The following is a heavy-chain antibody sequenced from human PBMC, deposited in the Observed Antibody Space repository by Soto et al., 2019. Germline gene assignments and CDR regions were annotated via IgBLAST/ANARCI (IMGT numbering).Heavy chain of an antibody. V-gene: IGHV1-46*01. CDR3: ARSPQTTYYYDSSGYFDP. CDR2: INPSGGST. D-gene: IGHD3-22*01. CDR1: GYTCTSYY. J-gene: IGHJ5*02. Sequence: ASVKVSCKASGYTCTSYYMHWVRQARGQGLEWMGIINPSGGSTSYAQKFQGRVTMTRDTSTSTVYMELSSLRSEETAVYYCARSPQTTYYYDSSGYFDPWGQGTLVTVSS.